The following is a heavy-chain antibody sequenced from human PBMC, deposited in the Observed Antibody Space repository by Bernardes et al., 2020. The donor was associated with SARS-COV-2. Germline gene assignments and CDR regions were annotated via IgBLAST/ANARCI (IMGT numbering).Heavy chain of an antibody. CDR1: GDSVSSNTAS. CDR3: ARGGTGDYRRGFDS. CDR2: TYYDSNWYN. D-gene: IGHD3-3*01. J-gene: IGHJ4*02. Sequence: QTLSLTCAISGDSVSSNTASWDWFRQSPSRGLEWLGRTYYDSNWYNDYAVSVRGRITINPDTSKNQFSLQLTSVTPEDTAVYSCARGGTGDYRRGFDSWSQGTLVTVSS. V-gene: IGHV6-1*01.